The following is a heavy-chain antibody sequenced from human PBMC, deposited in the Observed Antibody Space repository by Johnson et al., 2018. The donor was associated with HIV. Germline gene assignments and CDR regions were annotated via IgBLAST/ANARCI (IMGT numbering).Heavy chain of an antibody. CDR1: GFSVSTNY. CDR3: ARERDAFDI. V-gene: IGHV3-66*01. CDR2: LYTGGST. J-gene: IGHJ3*02. Sequence: VQLVESGGDLVQPGGSLRLSCAASGFSVSTNYMYWVRQAPGKGLEWVSVLYTGGSTFYADSVKGRFTISRDNSKNTLYLQMNSLRAEDTAVYYWARERDAFDIWGQGTMVTVSS.